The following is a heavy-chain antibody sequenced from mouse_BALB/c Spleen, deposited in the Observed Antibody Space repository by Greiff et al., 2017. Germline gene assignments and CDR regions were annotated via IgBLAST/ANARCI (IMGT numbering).Heavy chain of an antibody. J-gene: IGHJ3*01. D-gene: IGHD2-14*01. CDR2: IDPENGNT. Sequence: EVQLQQSGAELVRPGALVKLSCKASGFNIKDYYMHWVKQRPEQGLEWIGWIDPENGNTIYDPKFQGKASITADTSSNTAYLQLSSLTSEDTAVYYCARFHYRRGFAYWGQGTLVTVSA. V-gene: IGHV14-1*02. CDR1: GFNIKDYY. CDR3: ARFHYRRGFAY.